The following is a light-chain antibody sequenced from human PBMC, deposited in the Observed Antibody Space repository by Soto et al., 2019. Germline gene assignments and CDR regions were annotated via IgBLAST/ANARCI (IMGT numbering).Light chain of an antibody. V-gene: IGKV3-15*01. CDR1: QSVSSN. J-gene: IGKJ2*01. Sequence: EIVMTQSPATLSLSPGGRATLSCRASQSVSSNLVWYLQKPGQAPRLLIYDTSTRATNVPARFSGSGSETEFTLTISGLQSEDFGIYYCHHYNNWPPRNTFGQGTKVDIK. CDR3: HHYNNWPPRNT. CDR2: DTS.